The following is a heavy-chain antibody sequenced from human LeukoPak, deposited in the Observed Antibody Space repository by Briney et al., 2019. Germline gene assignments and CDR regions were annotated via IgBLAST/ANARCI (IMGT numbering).Heavy chain of an antibody. Sequence: GGSLRLSCAASGFTFSSYGMHWVRQAPGKGLEWVVVIWYDGSNKYYADSVKGRFTISRDNSKNTLYLQMNSLRAEDTAVYYCARDRYYDYVWGSYRFNDAFDIWGQGTMVTVSS. V-gene: IGHV3-33*01. D-gene: IGHD3-16*02. J-gene: IGHJ3*02. CDR1: GFTFSSYG. CDR3: ARDRYYDYVWGSYRFNDAFDI. CDR2: IWYDGSNK.